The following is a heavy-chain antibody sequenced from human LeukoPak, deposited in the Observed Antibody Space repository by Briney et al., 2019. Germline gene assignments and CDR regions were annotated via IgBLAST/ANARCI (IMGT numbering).Heavy chain of an antibody. J-gene: IGHJ4*02. Sequence: GGSLILSCVASGLNFDDSAMHWVRQAPGKGLEWVSLISADGGSTFSADSVKGRFSISRDNSKHSLYQQMNSLRSEDTAMYYCAKESGKFDYWGEGTLVAVSS. CDR1: GLNFDDSA. V-gene: IGHV3-43*02. CDR3: AKESGKFDY. CDR2: ISADGGST.